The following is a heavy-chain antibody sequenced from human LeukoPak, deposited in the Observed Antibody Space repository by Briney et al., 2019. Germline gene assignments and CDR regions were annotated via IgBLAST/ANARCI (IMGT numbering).Heavy chain of an antibody. CDR3: AKSMTLQWRGFFDL. D-gene: IGHD6-19*01. CDR2: ISDSGANT. V-gene: IGHV3-23*01. Sequence: GGSLRLSCAASGFTFSNYAMSWVRQAPGKGLEWVSTISDSGANTYYADSVRGRFTISRDNSKNTLYLQKNSLRADDTAIYYCAKSMTLQWRGFFDLWGRGTHVTVSS. J-gene: IGHJ2*01. CDR1: GFTFSNYA.